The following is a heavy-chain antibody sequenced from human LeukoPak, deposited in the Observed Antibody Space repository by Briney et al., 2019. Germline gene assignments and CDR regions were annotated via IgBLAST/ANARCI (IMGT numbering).Heavy chain of an antibody. Sequence: KPGGSLRLSCTASGFTFSSYSMNWVRQAPGKGLEWVSSISSSSSYIYYADSVKGRFTISRDNAKNSLYLQMNSLRAEDTAVYYCARDQDPTYYYDSSGFLDAFDIWGQGTMVTVSS. D-gene: IGHD3-22*01. CDR3: ARDQDPTYYYDSSGFLDAFDI. CDR1: GFTFSSYS. CDR2: ISSSSSYI. J-gene: IGHJ3*02. V-gene: IGHV3-21*01.